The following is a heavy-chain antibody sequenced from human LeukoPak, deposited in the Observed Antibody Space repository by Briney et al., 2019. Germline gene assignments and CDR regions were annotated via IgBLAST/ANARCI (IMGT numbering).Heavy chain of an antibody. V-gene: IGHV3-30*02. CDR3: ARDAAVQQRGYYYYYMDV. Sequence: GGSLRLSCAASGFTFSSYGMHWVRQAPGKGLEWVAFIRYDGSNKYYADSVKGRFTISRDNSKNSLYLQMNSLRAEDTAVYYCARDAAVQQRGYYYYYMDVWGKGTTVTVSS. D-gene: IGHD6-13*01. CDR1: GFTFSSYG. CDR2: IRYDGSNK. J-gene: IGHJ6*03.